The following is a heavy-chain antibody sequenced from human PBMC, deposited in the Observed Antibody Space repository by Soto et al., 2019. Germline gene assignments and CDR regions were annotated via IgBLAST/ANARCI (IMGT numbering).Heavy chain of an antibody. D-gene: IGHD3-16*01. V-gene: IGHV3-21*01. CDR1: GFTFSSYS. CDR3: ARVQNYDYVWGSYAGPEDDAFDI. J-gene: IGHJ3*02. Sequence: GWSLRLSCAASGFTFSSYSMNWVRQAPGKGLEWVSSISSSSSYIYYADSVKGRFTISRDNAKNSLYLQMNSLRAEDTAVYYCARVQNYDYVWGSYAGPEDDAFDIWGQGTMVTV. CDR2: ISSSSSYI.